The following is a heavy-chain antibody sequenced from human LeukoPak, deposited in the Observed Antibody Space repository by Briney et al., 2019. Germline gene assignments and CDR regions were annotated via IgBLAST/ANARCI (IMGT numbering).Heavy chain of an antibody. Sequence: SSETLSLTCTVSGGSISSGDYYWSWIRQPPGKGLEWIVYIYYSGSTYYNPSLKSRVTISVDTSKNQFSLKLSSVTAADTAVYYCARTTLLYYDFWSGYPPGYGMDVWGQGTTVTVSS. CDR3: ARTTLLYYDFWSGYPPGYGMDV. D-gene: IGHD3-3*01. V-gene: IGHV4-30-4*01. J-gene: IGHJ6*02. CDR2: IYYSGST. CDR1: GGSISSGDYY.